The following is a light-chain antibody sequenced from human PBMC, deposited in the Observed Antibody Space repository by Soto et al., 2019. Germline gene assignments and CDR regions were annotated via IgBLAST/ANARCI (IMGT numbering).Light chain of an antibody. J-gene: IGLJ2*01. CDR3: NSYTSSSTVV. CDR1: SSDVGGYNY. CDR2: DVS. Sequence: QSALTQPASVSGSPGQSITISCTGVSSDVGGYNYVSWYQQNPGKAPKLLIYDVSNRPSGVSNRFSGSKSGNTASLTISGLQAEDEADYYCNSYTSSSTVVFGGGTKLTVL. V-gene: IGLV2-14*01.